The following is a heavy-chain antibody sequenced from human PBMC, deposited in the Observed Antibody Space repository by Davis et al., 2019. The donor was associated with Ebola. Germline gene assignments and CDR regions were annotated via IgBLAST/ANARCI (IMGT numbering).Heavy chain of an antibody. CDR3: ARGQVGYCSSTSCYYYYGMDV. V-gene: IGHV4-34*01. CDR1: GGSFSGYY. Sequence: MPSETLSLTCAVYGGSFSGYYWSWISQPPGKGLEWIGEINHSGSTNYNPSLKSRVTISVDTSKNQFSLKLSSVTAADTAVYYCARGQVGYCSSTSCYYYYGMDVWGQGTTVTVSS. D-gene: IGHD2-2*01. CDR2: INHSGST. J-gene: IGHJ6*02.